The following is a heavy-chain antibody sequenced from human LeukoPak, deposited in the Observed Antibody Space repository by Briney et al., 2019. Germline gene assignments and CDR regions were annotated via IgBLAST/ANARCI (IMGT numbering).Heavy chain of an antibody. J-gene: IGHJ4*02. D-gene: IGHD1-20*01. V-gene: IGHV3-30*04. CDR1: GFTFSSYA. Sequence: QSGRSLRLSCAASGFTFSSYAMHWLRQAPGKGLEWVAVISYDGSNKYYADSVKGRFTISRDISKNTLYLQMNSLRAEDTAVYYYASPNNWNDQGDYWGEGTLVTVSS. CDR3: ASPNNWNDQGDY. CDR2: ISYDGSNK.